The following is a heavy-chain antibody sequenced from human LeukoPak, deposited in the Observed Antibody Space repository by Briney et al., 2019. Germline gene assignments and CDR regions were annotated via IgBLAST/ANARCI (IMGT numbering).Heavy chain of an antibody. D-gene: IGHD5-18*01. V-gene: IGHV3-48*02. CDR2: ISSSSSTI. Sequence: GGSLRLSCVASGLTVSSYSMNWVRQAPGKGLEWVSYISSSSSTIYYADSVKGRFTISRDNAKNSLDLQMNSLRDEDTAVYYCARPPPDTATALDYWGREPWSPSPQ. CDR1: GLTVSSYS. J-gene: IGHJ4*02. CDR3: ARPPPDTATALDY.